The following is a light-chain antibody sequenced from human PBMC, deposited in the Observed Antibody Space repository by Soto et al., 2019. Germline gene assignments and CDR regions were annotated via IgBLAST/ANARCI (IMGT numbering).Light chain of an antibody. J-gene: IGKJ2*01. CDR1: QSISNW. Sequence: DIQMTQSPSTLSASVGDRVTITCRASQSISNWLAWYQQKPGKAPKVLIYKTSSLEGGVPSRFSGSGSGTEFTLTISSLQPDDFATYYCQQYNSYRYTFGQGTKLEIK. V-gene: IGKV1-5*03. CDR3: QQYNSYRYT. CDR2: KTS.